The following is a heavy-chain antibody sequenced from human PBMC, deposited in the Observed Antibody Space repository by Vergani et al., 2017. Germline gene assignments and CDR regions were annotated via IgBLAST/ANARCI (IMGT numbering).Heavy chain of an antibody. J-gene: IGHJ3*02. CDR1: GGTFSSYA. V-gene: IGHV1-69*01. Sequence: QVQLVQSGAEVKKPGSSVKVSCKASGGTFSSYAISWVRQAPGQGLEWMGGIIPIFGTANYAQKFQGRVTITADESTCTAYMELSSLRSEYTAVYYCARASNYGGNSFGAFDIWGQGTMVTVSS. CDR3: ARASNYGGNSFGAFDI. D-gene: IGHD4-23*01. CDR2: IIPIFGTA.